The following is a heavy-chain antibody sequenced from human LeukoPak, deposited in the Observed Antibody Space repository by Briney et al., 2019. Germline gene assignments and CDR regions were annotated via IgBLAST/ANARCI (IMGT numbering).Heavy chain of an antibody. CDR2: IIPILGIA. J-gene: IGHJ5*02. CDR1: GGTLSSYA. Sequence: VTVSCMASGGTLSSYAISGVRQAPGQGLEWMGRIIPILGIANYAQKFQGRVTITADKSTSTAYMELSSLRSEDTAVYYCARDYGENWFDPWGQGTLVTVSS. D-gene: IGHD4-17*01. V-gene: IGHV1-69*10. CDR3: ARDYGENWFDP.